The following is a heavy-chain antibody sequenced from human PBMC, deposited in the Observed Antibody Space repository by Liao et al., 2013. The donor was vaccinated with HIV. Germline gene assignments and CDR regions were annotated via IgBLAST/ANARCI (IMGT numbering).Heavy chain of an antibody. J-gene: IGHJ6*03. CDR3: ARHGPEYAYYYMDV. CDR1: GGSISSYY. CDR2: SLHGGST. D-gene: IGHD2/OR15-2a*01. Sequence: QVQLQESGPGLVKPSETLSLTCTVSGGSISSYYWSWIRQPAGKGLEWIGYSLHGGSTYYNPSLEGRVTISVDRSKNQFSLNLTSVTAADTAIYYCARHGPEYAYYYMDVWGRGITVTVSS. V-gene: IGHV4-59*08.